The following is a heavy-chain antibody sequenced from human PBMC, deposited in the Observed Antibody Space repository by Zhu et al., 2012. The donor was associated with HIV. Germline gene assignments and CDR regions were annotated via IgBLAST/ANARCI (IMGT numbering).Heavy chain of an antibody. CDR2: IYHSETT. D-gene: IGHD3-3*02. Sequence: QVQLQESGPGLVKPSETLSLTCAVSGSSIISTYYWGWIRQPPGKGLEWIGSIYHSETTYYNPSLKSRVTISIDTANNQFSLKLSSVTAADTAVYYCARHSWTXTDYFDYWGQGTLVTVSS. J-gene: IGHJ4*02. CDR1: GSSIISTYY. V-gene: IGHV4-38-2*01. CDR3: ARHSWTXTDYFDY.